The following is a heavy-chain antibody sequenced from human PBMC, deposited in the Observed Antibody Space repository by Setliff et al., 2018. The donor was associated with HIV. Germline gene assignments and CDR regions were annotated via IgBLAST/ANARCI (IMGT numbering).Heavy chain of an antibody. CDR2: IKSEVDGGTA. CDR3: ARRIWSGYSFDY. J-gene: IGHJ4*02. V-gene: IGHV3-15*01. D-gene: IGHD3-3*01. Sequence: GGSLRLSCAASGFTFSNAWMSWVRQAPGKGLEWVGRIKSEVDGGTADYAAPVKGRFTISRDDPKNTLYLQMNNLEVEDTAVYYCARRIWSGYSFDYWGQGTLVTVSS. CDR1: GFTFSNAW.